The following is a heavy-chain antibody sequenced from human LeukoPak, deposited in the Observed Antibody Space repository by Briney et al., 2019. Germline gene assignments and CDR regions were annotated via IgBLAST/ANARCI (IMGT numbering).Heavy chain of an antibody. CDR1: GFTFSSYG. D-gene: IGHD6-19*01. CDR3: AKDLGSGWDFDY. Sequence: PGRSLRLSCAASGFTFSSYGMHWVRQAPGKGLEWEAVISYDGSNKYYADSVKGRFTISRDNSKNTLYLQMNSLRAEDTAVYYCAKDLGSGWDFDYWGQGTLVTVSS. J-gene: IGHJ4*02. CDR2: ISYDGSNK. V-gene: IGHV3-30*18.